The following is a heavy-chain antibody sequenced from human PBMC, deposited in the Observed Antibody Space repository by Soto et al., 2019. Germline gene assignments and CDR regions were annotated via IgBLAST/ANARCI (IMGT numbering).Heavy chain of an antibody. CDR1: GFTFSSYS. CDR3: AREGYGSGSYDFYYYMDV. Sequence: GVLRLSCAASGFTFSSYSMNWVRQAPGKGLEWVSSISSSSSYIYYADSVKGRFTISRDNAKNSLYLQMNSLRAEDTAVYYCAREGYGSGSYDFYYYMDVWGKGTTVTVSS. D-gene: IGHD3-10*01. CDR2: ISSSSSYI. V-gene: IGHV3-21*01. J-gene: IGHJ6*03.